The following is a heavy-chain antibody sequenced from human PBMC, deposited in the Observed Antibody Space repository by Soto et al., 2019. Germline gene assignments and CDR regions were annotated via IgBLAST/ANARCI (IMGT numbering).Heavy chain of an antibody. J-gene: IGHJ4*02. CDR2: INHSGST. CDR1: GGFSSGYY. CDR3: ARLGITMIVVVTPSAY. V-gene: IGHV4-34*01. Sequence: SETLSLTYAVYGGFSSGYYWSWIRQPPGKGLEWIGEINHSGSTNYNPSLKSRVTISVDTSKNQFSLKLSSVTAADTAVYYCARLGITMIVVVTPSAYWGQGTLVTVS. D-gene: IGHD3-22*01.